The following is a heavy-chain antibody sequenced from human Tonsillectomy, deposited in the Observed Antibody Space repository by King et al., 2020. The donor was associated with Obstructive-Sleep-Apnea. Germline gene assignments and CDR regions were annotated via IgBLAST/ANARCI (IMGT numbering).Heavy chain of an antibody. CDR2: ISGSGGSR. Sequence: VQLVESGGGLVQPGGSLRLSCAASGFTFSSYAMSWVRQAPGRGREWVSAISGSGGSRYYADSVKGRFTISRDNSKNTLYLQMNSLRAEDTAVYYCAKDYGDYANVFDYWGQGTLVTVSS. J-gene: IGHJ4*02. D-gene: IGHD4-17*01. CDR3: AKDYGDYANVFDY. CDR1: GFTFSSYA. V-gene: IGHV3-23*04.